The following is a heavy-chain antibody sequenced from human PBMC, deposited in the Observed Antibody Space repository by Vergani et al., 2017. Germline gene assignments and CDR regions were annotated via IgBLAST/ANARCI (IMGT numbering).Heavy chain of an antibody. V-gene: IGHV4-39*07. D-gene: IGHD5-12*01. J-gene: IGHJ4*02. CDR1: GGSISSSSYY. CDR3: ARFYWGYYKWLRFDY. CDR2: IYYSGST. Sequence: QLQLQESGPGLVKPSETLSLTCTVSGGSISSSSYYWGWIRQPPGKGLEWIGSIYYSGSTYYNPSLKSRVTISVDTSKNQFSLKLSSVTAADTAVYYCARFYWGYYKWLRFDYWGQGTLVTVSS.